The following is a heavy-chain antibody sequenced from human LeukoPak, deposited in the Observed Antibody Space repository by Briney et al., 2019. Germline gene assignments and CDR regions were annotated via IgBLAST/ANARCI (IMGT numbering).Heavy chain of an antibody. D-gene: IGHD5-12*01. CDR2: ISGSGGST. CDR3: AKAAGYSGYEKLDY. Sequence: EGSLRLSGAASGFTVSSYAMSWVRQAPGKGLEWVSAISGSGGSTYYADSVKCRFTISRDNSKNTLYLQMNSLRAEDTAVYYCAKAAGYSGYEKLDYWGQGTLATVSS. V-gene: IGHV3-23*01. CDR1: GFTVSSYA. J-gene: IGHJ4*02.